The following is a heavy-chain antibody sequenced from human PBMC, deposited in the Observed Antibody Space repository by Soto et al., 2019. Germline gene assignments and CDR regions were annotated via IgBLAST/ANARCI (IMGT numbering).Heavy chain of an antibody. CDR2: INAGNGNT. V-gene: IGHV1-3*01. CDR1: GYTFTTYS. J-gene: IGHJ5*02. CDR3: ARDGWTAAGTTWFAP. D-gene: IGHD6-13*01. Sequence: QVHLVQSGAEVKKPGASVKVSCKTSGYTFTTYSIHWVRQAPGQRLEWLGWINAGNGNTEYSQNFRGRVTFTRDTSASTAYMERSSLRSEDTAIYSCARDGWTAAGTTWFAPWGQGTLVTVSS.